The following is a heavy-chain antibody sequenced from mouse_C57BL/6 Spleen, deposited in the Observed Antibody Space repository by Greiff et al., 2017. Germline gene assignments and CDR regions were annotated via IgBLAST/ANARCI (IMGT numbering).Heavy chain of an antibody. V-gene: IGHV1-81*01. J-gene: IGHJ4*01. CDR3: ARYVAITTVVSTPMDY. Sequence: QVQLQQSGAELARPGASVKLSCKASGYTFTSYGISWVKQRTGQGLEWIGEIYPRSGNTYYNEKFKGKATLTADKSSSTAYMELRSLTSEDSAVYFCARYVAITTVVSTPMDYWGQGTSVTVSS. D-gene: IGHD1-1*01. CDR2: IYPRSGNT. CDR1: GYTFTSYG.